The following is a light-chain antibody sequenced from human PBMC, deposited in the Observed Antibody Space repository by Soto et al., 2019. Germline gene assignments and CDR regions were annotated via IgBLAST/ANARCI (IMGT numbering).Light chain of an antibody. CDR2: RSY. V-gene: IGLV1-47*01. Sequence: QSVLTQPPSASGTPGQRVTISCSGSSSNIGSNYVYWYQQLPGTAPKLLIYRSYQRPSGVPDRFSGSKSGTSAALAISGLRSEDDADYYCAAWDDSLSGHVVFGGGTKLNVL. J-gene: IGLJ2*01. CDR3: AAWDDSLSGHVV. CDR1: SSNIGSNY.